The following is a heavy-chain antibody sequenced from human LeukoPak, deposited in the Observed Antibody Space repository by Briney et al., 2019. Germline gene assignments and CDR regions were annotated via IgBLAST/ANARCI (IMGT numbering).Heavy chain of an antibody. CDR2: IYHSGST. CDR1: GGSISSGGYS. J-gene: IGHJ3*02. Sequence: PSETLSLTCAVSGGSISSGGYSWSWIRQPPGKGLEGIGYIYHSGSTYYNPSLKSRVTISVGTSKNQFSLKLSSVTAADTAVYYCARGITMVRGVIIREVPDAFDIWGQGTMVTVSS. V-gene: IGHV4-30-2*01. CDR3: ARGITMVRGVIIREVPDAFDI. D-gene: IGHD3-10*01.